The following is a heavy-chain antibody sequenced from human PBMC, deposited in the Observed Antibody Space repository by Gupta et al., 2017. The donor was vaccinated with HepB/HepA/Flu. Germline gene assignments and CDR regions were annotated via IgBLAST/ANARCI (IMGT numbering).Heavy chain of an antibody. J-gene: IGHJ4*02. CDR3: ARDGGLGTPFDY. D-gene: IGHD3/OR15-3a*01. Sequence: EVQLVESGGGLVQPGGSLRLSCAASGFTFSSYWIDWVRQAPGKGLVWVSRITSDGTNTAYADSVRGRFTLSRDNAKNTLYLQMHSLRVEDTAVYYCARDGGLGTPFDYWGQGTLVTVSS. V-gene: IGHV3-74*01. CDR1: GFTFSSYW. CDR2: ITSDGTNT.